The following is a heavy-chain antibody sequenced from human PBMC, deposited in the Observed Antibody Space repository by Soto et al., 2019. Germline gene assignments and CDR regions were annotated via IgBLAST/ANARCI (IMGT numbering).Heavy chain of an antibody. V-gene: IGHV6-1*01. CDR2: TYYRSKWYT. CDR1: VDSVSRHSAA. CDR3: ARGPSPRAP. J-gene: IGHJ5*02. Sequence: SQTHSLTRAISVDSVSRHSAAGDWIRQSPSRGLEWLERTYYRSKWYTDYAISVKSRITIKPDTLKNQFSLQVSSVTPGDTAVYYCARGPSPRAPWGQGTLVTVS.